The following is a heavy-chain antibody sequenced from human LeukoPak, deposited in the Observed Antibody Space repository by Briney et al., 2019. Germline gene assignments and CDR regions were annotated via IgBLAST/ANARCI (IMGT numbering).Heavy chain of an antibody. CDR3: AIVGETTSCIGGSCYYPGDY. V-gene: IGHV3-23*01. D-gene: IGHD2-15*01. Sequence: GGSLRLSCAASGFTFNNYVMSWVRQTPGKGLEWVSAISGSGRNIYYADSVKGRFTISRDNSKNTLYLQMNSLRAEDTAVYYCAIVGETTSCIGGSCYYPGDYWGQGTLVTVSS. CDR1: GFTFNNYV. J-gene: IGHJ4*02. CDR2: ISGSGRNI.